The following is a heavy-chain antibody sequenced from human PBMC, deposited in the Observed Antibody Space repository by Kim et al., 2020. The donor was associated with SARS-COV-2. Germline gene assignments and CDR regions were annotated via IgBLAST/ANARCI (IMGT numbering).Heavy chain of an antibody. J-gene: IGHJ4*02. Sequence: GGSLRLSCAASGFTFSSYSMNWVRQAPGKGLEWVSSISSSSSYIYYADSVKGRFTISRDNAKNSLYLQMNSLRAEDTAVYYCAIWRAAIADLGYWGQGTLVTVSS. CDR3: AIWRAAIADLGY. CDR1: GFTFSSYS. D-gene: IGHD5-18*01. V-gene: IGHV3-21*01. CDR2: ISSSSSYI.